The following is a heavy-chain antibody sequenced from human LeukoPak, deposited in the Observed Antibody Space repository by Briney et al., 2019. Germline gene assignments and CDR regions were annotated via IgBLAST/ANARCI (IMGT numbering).Heavy chain of an antibody. CDR2: IYYSGST. CDR3: ARDPSGYSYGPDAFDI. V-gene: IGHV4-59*01. J-gene: IGHJ3*02. CDR1: GGSISSYY. D-gene: IGHD5-18*01. Sequence: SETLSLTCTVPGGSISSYYWSWIRQPPGKGLEWIGYIYYSGSTNYNTSLKSRVTISVDTSKNQFSLKLSSVTAADTAVYYCARDPSGYSYGPDAFDIWGQGTMVTVSS.